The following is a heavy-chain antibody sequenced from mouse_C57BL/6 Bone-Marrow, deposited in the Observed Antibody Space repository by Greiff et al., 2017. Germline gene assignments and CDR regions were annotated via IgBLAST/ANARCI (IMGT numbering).Heavy chain of an antibody. CDR1: GFTFSDYG. CDR2: ISNLAYSI. V-gene: IGHV5-15*01. Sequence: EVQLVESGGGLVQPGGSLKLSCAASGFTFSDYGMAWVRQAPRKGPEWVAFISNLAYSIYYADTVTGRFTISRENAKNTLYLEMSSLRSEDTAMYYCARGGEIWLRRGGYYFDYWGQGTTLTVSS. D-gene: IGHD2-2*01. J-gene: IGHJ2*01. CDR3: ARGGEIWLRRGGYYFDY.